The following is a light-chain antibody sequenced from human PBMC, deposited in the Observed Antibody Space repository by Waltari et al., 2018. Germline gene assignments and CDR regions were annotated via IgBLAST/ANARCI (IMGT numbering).Light chain of an antibody. CDR2: DAS. CDR1: QTISSR. V-gene: IGKV1-5*03. J-gene: IGKJ4*01. CDR3: QQCIDYPLT. Sequence: IQMTQSPSTLSASVGDRVIITCRASQTISSRLAWHQQKPGKAPKLLISDASNLQSGVPSRFSGSGSGTEFTLTISSLQPDDVATYFCQQCIDYPLTFGGGTKVEIK.